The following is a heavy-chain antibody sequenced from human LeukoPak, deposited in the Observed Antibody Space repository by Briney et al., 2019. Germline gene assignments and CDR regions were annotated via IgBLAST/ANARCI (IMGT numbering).Heavy chain of an antibody. CDR3: AKRWDSSAWSLAY. V-gene: IGHV3-23*01. CDR1: GFTLSRYA. D-gene: IGHD6-19*01. Sequence: GSLRLSCAASGFTLSRYAMSWVRQAPGEGLEWVSAISGSGGSTYYADSVKGRFTISRDNSKNTLYLQMNSLRAEDTAVYYCAKRWDSSAWSLAYWGQGALVTVSS. J-gene: IGHJ4*02. CDR2: ISGSGGST.